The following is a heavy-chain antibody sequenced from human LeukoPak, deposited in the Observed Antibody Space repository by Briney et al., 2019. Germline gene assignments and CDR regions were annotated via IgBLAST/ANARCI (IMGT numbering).Heavy chain of an antibody. J-gene: IGHJ4*02. CDR3: ARPPSRGYSSSFEY. D-gene: IGHD2-2*03. V-gene: IGHV5-51*01. CDR2: IYPDESNI. Sequence: GESLKISCKGSGYSFPTYWIAWVRQMPGKGLEWMGTIYPDESNIRYSPSFQGQVTISADKSISTAYLQWSSLKASDTAMYYCARPPSRGYSSSFEYWGQGTLVTVSS. CDR1: GYSFPTYW.